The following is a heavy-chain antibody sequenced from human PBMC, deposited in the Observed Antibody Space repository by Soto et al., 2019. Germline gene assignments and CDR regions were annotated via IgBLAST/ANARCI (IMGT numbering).Heavy chain of an antibody. CDR2: INPNGGVT. V-gene: IGHV1-2*04. D-gene: IGHD5-12*01. Sequence: QVQLVQSGAEVRKPGASVTVSCRSSGDSFNDYYIHWVRQAPGQGFEWMGWINPNGGVTKYAQKFQGWVSMTRDTSSRTVYMQLSRLRSADTAVYYCARESGGATAALDYYYFYMDVWGTGTTVTVSS. CDR3: ARESGGATAALDYYYFYMDV. J-gene: IGHJ6*03. CDR1: GDSFNDYY.